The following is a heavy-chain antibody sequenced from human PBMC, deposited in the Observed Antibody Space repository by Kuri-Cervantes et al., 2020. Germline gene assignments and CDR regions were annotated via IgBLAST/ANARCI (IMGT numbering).Heavy chain of an antibody. V-gene: IGHV3-9*01. J-gene: IGHJ6*04. CDR1: GFTFHDYA. CDR3: AKDGVSIASAGIRVWYMDV. Sequence: GGSLRLSCTTCGFTFHDYAMHWVRQPPGRGLESVSGISWDSTIIAYATSLQGRFNISRDNANNSLYVQMYSLRPEDTALYYCAKDGVSIASAGIRVWYMDVWGKGTTVTDSS. CDR2: ISWDSTII. D-gene: IGHD6-13*01.